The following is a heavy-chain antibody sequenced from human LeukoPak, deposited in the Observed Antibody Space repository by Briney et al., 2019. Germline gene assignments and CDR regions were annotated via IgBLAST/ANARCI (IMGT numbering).Heavy chain of an antibody. V-gene: IGHV3-23*01. CDR2: ISGSGGST. J-gene: IGHJ4*02. Sequence: GGSLRLSCAASGFTFSSYAMSWVRQAPGKGLEWVSAISGSGGSTYYTDSVKGRFTISRDNSRNTLYLQMNSLRADDTARYYCAKDFVYGSRFPRPLDYWGQGTLVTVSS. CDR1: GFTFSSYA. D-gene: IGHD3-3*01. CDR3: AKDFVYGSRFPRPLDY.